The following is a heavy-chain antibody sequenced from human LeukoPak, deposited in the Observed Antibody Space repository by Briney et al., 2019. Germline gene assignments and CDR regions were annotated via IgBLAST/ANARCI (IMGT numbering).Heavy chain of an antibody. Sequence: PGGSLRLPCAASGFTVSNNYMSWVRQAPGKGLEWVSVIYSGNSKYYADSVKGRFTISRDNPKNTVYLQMNSLRVEDTAVYYCARDFECSGGSCYSAYWGQGTLVTVSS. D-gene: IGHD2-15*01. CDR3: ARDFECSGGSCYSAY. V-gene: IGHV3-53*01. J-gene: IGHJ4*02. CDR2: IYSGNSK. CDR1: GFTVSNNY.